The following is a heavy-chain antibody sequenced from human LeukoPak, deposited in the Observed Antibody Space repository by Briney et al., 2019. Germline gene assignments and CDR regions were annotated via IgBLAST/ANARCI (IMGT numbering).Heavy chain of an antibody. CDR1: GGSISSSSYY. CDR2: IYYSGST. D-gene: IGHD6-19*01. Sequence: SETLSLTCTVSGGSISSSSYYWGWIRQPPGKGLEWIGSIYYSGSTYYNPSLKSRVAISVDTSKNQFSLKLSSVTAADTAVYYCARRRAVAGRRNWFDPWGQGTQVTVSS. V-gene: IGHV4-39*07. CDR3: ARRRAVAGRRNWFDP. J-gene: IGHJ5*02.